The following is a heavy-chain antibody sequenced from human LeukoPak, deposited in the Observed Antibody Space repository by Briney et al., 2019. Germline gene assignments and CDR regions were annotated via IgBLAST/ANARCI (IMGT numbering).Heavy chain of an antibody. Sequence: ASVKVSCKSSGYTFTSYGIIWVRQAPGQGLEWMGWISAYNGNTNYAQKLQGRVTMTTDTSTSTAYMELRSLRSDDTAVYYCARGPRYCSSTSCYSVEGDYWGQGTLVTVSS. J-gene: IGHJ4*02. D-gene: IGHD2-2*01. V-gene: IGHV1-18*01. CDR1: GYTFTSYG. CDR2: ISAYNGNT. CDR3: ARGPRYCSSTSCYSVEGDY.